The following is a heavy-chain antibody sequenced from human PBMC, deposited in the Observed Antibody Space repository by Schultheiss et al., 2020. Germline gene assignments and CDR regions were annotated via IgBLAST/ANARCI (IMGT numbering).Heavy chain of an antibody. Sequence: GESLKISCAASGFTLSSYSMNWVRQAPGKGLEWVSSISSSSSTIYYADSVKGRFTISRDNAKNTLYLQMNSLRAEDTAVYYCARCSGRPPGSYYYYYYMAVWGNGTTVTVSS. D-gene: IGHD3-10*02. CDR1: GFTLSSYS. CDR3: ARCSGRPPGSYYYYYYMAV. J-gene: IGHJ6*03. CDR2: ISSSSSTI. V-gene: IGHV3-48*04.